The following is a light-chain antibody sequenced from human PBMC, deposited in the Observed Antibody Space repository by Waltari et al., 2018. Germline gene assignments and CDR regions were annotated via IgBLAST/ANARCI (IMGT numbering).Light chain of an antibody. Sequence: QSALTQPASVSGSPGQSITISCTGTNSDIGIYNYVSWYQQPPGKAPKLIIYEVNNRPSGVSNRFSGSKSGNTASLTISVLQPEDEADYYCTSFTTIGIPLVFGGGTKLTVL. J-gene: IGLJ3*02. CDR3: TSFTTIGIPLV. CDR2: EVN. V-gene: IGLV2-14*01. CDR1: NSDIGIYNY.